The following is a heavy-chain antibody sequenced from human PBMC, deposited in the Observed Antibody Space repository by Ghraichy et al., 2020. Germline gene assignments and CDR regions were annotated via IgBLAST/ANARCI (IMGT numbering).Heavy chain of an antibody. CDR3: GRGWLQLYY. V-gene: IGHV4-34*01. D-gene: IGHD5-24*01. Sequence: SETLSLTCAVYGGSFSGYYWSWIRQPPGKGLEWIGEINHSGSTNYNPSLKSRVTISVDTSKNQFSLKLSSVTAADTAVYYCGRGWLQLYYWGQGTLVTVSS. J-gene: IGHJ4*02. CDR1: GGSFSGYY. CDR2: INHSGST.